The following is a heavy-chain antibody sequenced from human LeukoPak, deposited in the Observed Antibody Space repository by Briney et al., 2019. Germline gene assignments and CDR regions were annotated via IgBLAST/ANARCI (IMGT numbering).Heavy chain of an antibody. J-gene: IGHJ6*03. CDR1: GGSISSSSYY. Sequence: SETLSLTCTVSGGSISSSSYYWGWLRQPPGKGLEWIGSIYYSWSTYYNPSLKSRVTISVDTSKNQFSLKLSSVTAADTAVYYCARGAHSYGYGHYYYYYYYMDVWGKGTTVTVSS. V-gene: IGHV4-39*07. CDR3: ARGAHSYGYGHYYYYYYYMDV. D-gene: IGHD5-18*01. CDR2: IYYSWST.